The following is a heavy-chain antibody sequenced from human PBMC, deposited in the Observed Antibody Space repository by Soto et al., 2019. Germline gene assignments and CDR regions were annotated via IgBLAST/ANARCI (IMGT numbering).Heavy chain of an antibody. CDR1: GASITYGAYS. V-gene: IGHV4-30-2*01. CDR2: INHLETT. D-gene: IGHD3-10*01. CDR3: ARGGGFDSFDY. Sequence: QLQLHLSGSGLVKPSQTLSLTCTVSGASITYGAYSWSWIRQTPGKGLEWIGYINHLETTFYNPSFESRLTRSIDRTKNQFSLNLKSMSAADRAVYFCARGGGFDSFDYWGQGILVTVSS. J-gene: IGHJ4*02.